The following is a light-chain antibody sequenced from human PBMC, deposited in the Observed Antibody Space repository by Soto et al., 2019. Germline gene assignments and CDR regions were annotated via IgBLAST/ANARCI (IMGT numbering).Light chain of an antibody. J-gene: IGKJ5*01. Sequence: EIVLTQSQDTLSVSPWERAALSCRASQSVSSNLAWYQQKPGQAPRLLIYGASTRATGIPARFSGSGSGTEFTLTISSLQSEDFAVYYCQQYNNWPLFGQGTRLEIK. V-gene: IGKV3-15*01. CDR2: GAS. CDR1: QSVSSN. CDR3: QQYNNWPL.